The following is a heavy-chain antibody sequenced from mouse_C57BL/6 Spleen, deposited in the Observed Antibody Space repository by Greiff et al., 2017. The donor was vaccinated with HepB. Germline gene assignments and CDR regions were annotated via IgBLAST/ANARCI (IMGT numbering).Heavy chain of an antibody. J-gene: IGHJ1*03. D-gene: IGHD2-3*01. V-gene: IGHV5-9*01. CDR2: ISGGGGNT. CDR3: ARVNDGYSLYFDV. Sequence: EVKLMESGGGLVKPGGSLKLSCAASGFTFSSYTMSWVRQTPEKRLEWVATISGGGGNTYYPDSVKGRFTISRDNAKNTLYLQMSSLRSEDTALYYCARVNDGYSLYFDVWGTGTTVTVSS. CDR1: GFTFSSYT.